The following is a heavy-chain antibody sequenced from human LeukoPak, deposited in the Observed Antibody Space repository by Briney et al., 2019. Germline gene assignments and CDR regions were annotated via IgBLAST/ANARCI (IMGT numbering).Heavy chain of an antibody. D-gene: IGHD3-10*01. V-gene: IGHV4-4*07. Sequence: SETLSLTCTVSGGSISSYYWSWIRQPAGKGLEWIGRIYTSGSTNYSPSLKSRVTMSVDTSKNQFSLKLSSVTAADTAVYYCARDRDSVRGVTFDYWGQGTLVTVSS. CDR3: ARDRDSVRGVTFDY. J-gene: IGHJ4*02. CDR1: GGSISSYY. CDR2: IYTSGST.